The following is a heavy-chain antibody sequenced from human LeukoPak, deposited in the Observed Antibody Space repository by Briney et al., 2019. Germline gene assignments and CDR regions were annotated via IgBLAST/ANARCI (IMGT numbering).Heavy chain of an antibody. D-gene: IGHD3-3*01. V-gene: IGHV3-11*06. CDR1: GFTFSDYY. CDR2: ISSSSSYT. Sequence: GGSLRLSCAASGFTFSDYYMSWIRQAPGKGLEWVSYISSSSSYTNYADSVKGRFTISRDNAKNSLYLQMNSLRAEDTAVYSCARAQTLFWEFDGFDIWGRGTKVTVSS. J-gene: IGHJ3*02. CDR3: ARAQTLFWEFDGFDI.